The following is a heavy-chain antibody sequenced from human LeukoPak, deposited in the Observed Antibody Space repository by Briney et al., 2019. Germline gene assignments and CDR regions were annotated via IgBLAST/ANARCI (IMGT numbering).Heavy chain of an antibody. CDR3: ARGLRSVVVVPAATYFDY. J-gene: IGHJ4*02. Sequence: SETLSLTCTVSGGSISSGSYYWSWIRQPAGKGLEWIGRSYTSGSTNYNPSLKSRVTISVDTSKNQFSLKLSSVTAADTAVYYCARGLRSVVVVPAATYFDYWGQGTLVTVSS. CDR2: SYTSGST. D-gene: IGHD2-2*01. V-gene: IGHV4-61*02. CDR1: GGSISSGSYY.